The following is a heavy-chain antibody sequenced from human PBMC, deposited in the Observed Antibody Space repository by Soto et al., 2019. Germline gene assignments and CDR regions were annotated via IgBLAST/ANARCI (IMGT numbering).Heavy chain of an antibody. J-gene: IGHJ3*02. V-gene: IGHV3-30*04. CDR1: GFTFSSYA. CDR2: ISYDGSNK. D-gene: IGHD1-26*01. Sequence: GGSLRLSCAASGFTFSSYAMHWVRQAPGKGLEWVAVISYDGSNKYYADSVKGRFTISRDNSKNTLYLQMNSLRAEDTAVYYCAKDPVVGTRRAFDIWGQGTMVTVSS. CDR3: AKDPVVGTRRAFDI.